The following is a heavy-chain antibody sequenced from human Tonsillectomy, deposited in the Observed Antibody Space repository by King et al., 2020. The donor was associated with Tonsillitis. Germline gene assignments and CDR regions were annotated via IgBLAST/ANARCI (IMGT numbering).Heavy chain of an antibody. CDR1: GFTFSSYA. D-gene: IGHD6-19*01. V-gene: IGHV3-64*01. J-gene: IGHJ3*02. Sequence: VQLVESGGGLVQPGGSLRLSCAASGFTFSSYAMHWVRQAPGKGLECVSGISSNGGSTYYANSVKGRFTISRDNSKNTLNLQMGSLRAEDMAVYYCARAPLYSSGWYGSAFDIWGQGTMVTVSS. CDR2: ISSNGGST. CDR3: ARAPLYSSGWYGSAFDI.